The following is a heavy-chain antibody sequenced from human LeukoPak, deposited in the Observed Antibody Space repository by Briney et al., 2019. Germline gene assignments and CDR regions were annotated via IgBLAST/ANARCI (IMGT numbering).Heavy chain of an antibody. CDR2: ISSSSSYI. Sequence: GGSLRLSCAASGFTFSSYSMNWVRQAPGKGLEWVSSISSSSSYIYYADSVKGRFTISRDNAKNSLYLQMNSLRAEDTAVYYCARDLGGGGFDPWGQGTLVTVSS. V-gene: IGHV3-21*01. J-gene: IGHJ5*02. CDR1: GFTFSSYS. CDR3: ARDLGGGGFDP. D-gene: IGHD3-16*01.